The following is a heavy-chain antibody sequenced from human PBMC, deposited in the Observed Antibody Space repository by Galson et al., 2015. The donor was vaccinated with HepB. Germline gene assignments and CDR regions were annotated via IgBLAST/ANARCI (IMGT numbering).Heavy chain of an antibody. D-gene: IGHD4-23*01. Sequence: SLRLSCAASGFTFGSYWMTWIRQAPGKGLEWVSRINSDGKSSNYADSVKGRFIISRDNAKNTLYLQGNSLRDEDTAMYYCAKDRNYGGYDPWGQGTLVIVAS. CDR2: INSDGKSS. J-gene: IGHJ5*02. CDR3: AKDRNYGGYDP. CDR1: GFTFGSYW. V-gene: IGHV3-74*01.